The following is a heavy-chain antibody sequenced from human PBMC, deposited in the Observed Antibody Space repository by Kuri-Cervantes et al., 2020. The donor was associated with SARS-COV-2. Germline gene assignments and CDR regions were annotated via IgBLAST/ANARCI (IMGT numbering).Heavy chain of an antibody. CDR3: ARVGTSHYSSYYMDV. J-gene: IGHJ6*03. CDR1: GFTFGDYY. D-gene: IGHD1-26*01. CDR2: ISGSSTTI. Sequence: GGSLRLSCAASGFTFGDYYMTWIRQAPGKGLEWVSYISGSSTTIYNADSVKGRFTISRDNAKNSLYLQMNSLSAEDTAVYFCARVGTSHYSSYYMDVWGKGTTVTVSS. V-gene: IGHV3-11*04.